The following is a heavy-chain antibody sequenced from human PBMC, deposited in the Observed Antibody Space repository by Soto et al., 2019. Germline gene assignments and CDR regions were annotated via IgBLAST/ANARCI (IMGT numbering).Heavy chain of an antibody. J-gene: IGHJ4*02. D-gene: IGHD1-26*01. V-gene: IGHV5-51*01. Sequence: EVQLVQSGAEVKKPGESLKISCKGSGYSFTSYWIGWVRQMPGKGLECMGIIYPADSDTRYGPSFQGQVTISVDKSLSTAYLQWSSLKASDTAMYYCAKYSGSYHSNFDYWGQGTLVTVSS. CDR1: GYSFTSYW. CDR3: AKYSGSYHSNFDY. CDR2: IYPADSDT.